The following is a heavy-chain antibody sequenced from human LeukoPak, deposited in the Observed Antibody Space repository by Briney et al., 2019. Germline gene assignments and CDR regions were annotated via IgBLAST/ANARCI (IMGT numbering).Heavy chain of an antibody. CDR2: ITSSGSTI. Sequence: GGSLRLSCAAAGFTFSSCEMNWGRRAPGKGLEWLSYITSSGSTIYYADSVKGRFTISRDNAKNSLYLQMNSLRAEDTAVYYCARVKRFADYFDYWGQGTLVTVSS. J-gene: IGHJ4*02. CDR3: ARVKRFADYFDY. CDR1: GFTFSSCE. V-gene: IGHV3-48*03.